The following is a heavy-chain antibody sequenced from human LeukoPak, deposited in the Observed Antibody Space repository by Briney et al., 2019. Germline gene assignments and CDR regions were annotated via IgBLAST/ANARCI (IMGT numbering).Heavy chain of an antibody. Sequence: GGSLTLSCTTSGFAFYDFAMSWVRQPAGKGLEGVGFIRRRAYGWAAEYAASVKGRFIISRDDSKGIAYLQMNSLKTEDTAVYYCSRNGLVDFDYWGQGARVIVSP. J-gene: IGHJ4*02. CDR3: SRNGLVDFDY. V-gene: IGHV3-49*04. CDR1: GFAFYDFA. CDR2: IRRRAYGWAA.